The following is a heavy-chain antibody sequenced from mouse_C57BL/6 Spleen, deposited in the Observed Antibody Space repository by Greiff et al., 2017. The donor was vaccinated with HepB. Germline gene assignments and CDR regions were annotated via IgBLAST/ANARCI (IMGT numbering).Heavy chain of an antibody. J-gene: IGHJ1*03. CDR1: GFTFSNYW. CDR2: IRLKSDNYAT. CDR3: TTIFRRYFDV. Sequence: EVQLQESGGGLVQPGGSMKLSCVASGFTFSNYWMNWVRQSPEKGLEWVAQIRLKSDNYATHYAESVKGRFTISRDDSKSSVYLQMNNLRAEDTGIYYCTTIFRRYFDVWGTGTTVTVSS. V-gene: IGHV6-3*01. D-gene: IGHD2-12*01.